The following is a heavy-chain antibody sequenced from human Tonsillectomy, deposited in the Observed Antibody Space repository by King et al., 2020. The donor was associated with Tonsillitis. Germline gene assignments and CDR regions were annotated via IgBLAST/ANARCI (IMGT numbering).Heavy chain of an antibody. Sequence: TLKESGPTLVKPTQTLTLTCTFSGFSLSTRGVDMGWIRQPPGKALEWLALIYWSDDKSYSPSLKSRLTITKDIAKNQVVITMTNMDPVDTATYYCAHRRRFGAGGGYYFDYWGQGTLVTVSS. J-gene: IGHJ4*02. D-gene: IGHD2-8*02. CDR2: IYWSDDK. CDR3: AHRRRFGAGGGYYFDY. V-gene: IGHV2-5*01. CDR1: GFSLSTRGVD.